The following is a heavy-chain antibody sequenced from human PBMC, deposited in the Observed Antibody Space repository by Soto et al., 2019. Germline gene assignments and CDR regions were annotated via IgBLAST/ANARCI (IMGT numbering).Heavy chain of an antibody. CDR1: GGSFSGYY. CDR2: INHSGST. CDR3: ARGIVGATIGSRPYNWFDP. V-gene: IGHV4-34*01. J-gene: IGHJ5*02. D-gene: IGHD1-26*01. Sequence: SETLSLTCAVYGGSFSGYYWSWIRQPPGKGLEWIGEINHSGSTNYNPSLKSRVTISVDTSKNQFSLKLSSVTAADTAVYYCARGIVGATIGSRPYNWFDPWGQGALVTVSS.